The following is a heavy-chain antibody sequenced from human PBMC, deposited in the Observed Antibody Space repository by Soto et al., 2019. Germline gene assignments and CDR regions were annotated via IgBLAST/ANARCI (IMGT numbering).Heavy chain of an antibody. CDR1: GFTFSSCT. Sequence: GGSLRLSCAGSGFTFSSCTMHWVRQAPEKGLEWVSSISTGSSYIYYADSLKGRFTISRDNAGNSLYLQMNSLRAEDTAVYYCAREMKQLVQEGFLQHWGQGTLVTVSS. D-gene: IGHD6-13*01. J-gene: IGHJ1*01. CDR2: ISTGSSYI. CDR3: AREMKQLVQEGFLQH. V-gene: IGHV3-21*01.